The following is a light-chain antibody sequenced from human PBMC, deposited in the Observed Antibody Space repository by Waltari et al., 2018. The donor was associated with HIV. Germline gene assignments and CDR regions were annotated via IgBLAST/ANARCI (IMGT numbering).Light chain of an antibody. CDR1: KMGDKY. CDR2: QDS. V-gene: IGLV3-1*01. Sequence: SYELNQPPSVSVSPGQTASITCPGDKMGDKYACWYQQKPGQSPVLVIYQDSKRPSGIPERFSGSNSGNTATLTISGTQAMDEADYYCQAWDSSTAVFGGGTKLTVL. J-gene: IGLJ2*01. CDR3: QAWDSSTAV.